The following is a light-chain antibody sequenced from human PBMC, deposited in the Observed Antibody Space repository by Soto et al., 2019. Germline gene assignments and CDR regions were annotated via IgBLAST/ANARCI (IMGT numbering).Light chain of an antibody. V-gene: IGKV1-13*02. CDR1: QGISTL. Sequence: AIQFTQSPSSLSSSVFERFTITCRASQGISTLLAWYQQKPGKAPKVLIYESSLLQSGVPSRFSGSGSGTDFTLTISSLQPEDFATYYCQHFKSFPITFGQGTRLEI. J-gene: IGKJ5*01. CDR3: QHFKSFPIT. CDR2: ESS.